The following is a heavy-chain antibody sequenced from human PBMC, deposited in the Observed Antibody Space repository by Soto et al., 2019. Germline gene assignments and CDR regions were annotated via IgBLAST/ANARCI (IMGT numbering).Heavy chain of an antibody. CDR3: ARGGVRGVSVFDY. CDR2: IHQSGHT. D-gene: IGHD3-10*01. V-gene: IGHV4-30-2*06. CDR1: GGSVSSGGYS. Sequence: QLQLQESGSGLVKPSQTLSLTCGVSGGSVSSGGYSWNWIRQSPGKALEWIGHIHQSGHTNSNPSLKSRITISVDKSKNQFPLKMTSVTAADTAVYYCARGGVRGVSVFDYWGQGTLVTVSS. J-gene: IGHJ4*02.